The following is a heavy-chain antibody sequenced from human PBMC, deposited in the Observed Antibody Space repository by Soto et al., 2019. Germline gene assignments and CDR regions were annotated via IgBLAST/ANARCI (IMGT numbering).Heavy chain of an antibody. J-gene: IGHJ6*02. Sequence: ASVKVSCKVSGYTLTELSMHWVRQAPGKGLEWMGGFDPEDGETIYAQKFQGRVTMTEDTSTDTAYMELSSLRSEDTAVYYCATVGTGTTASYYYYGMDVWGQGTTVTVSS. V-gene: IGHV1-24*01. D-gene: IGHD1-7*01. CDR1: GYTLTELS. CDR3: ATVGTGTTASYYYYGMDV. CDR2: FDPEDGET.